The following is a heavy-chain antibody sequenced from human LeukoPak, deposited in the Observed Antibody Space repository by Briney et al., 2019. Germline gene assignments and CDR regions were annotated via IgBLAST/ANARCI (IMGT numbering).Heavy chain of an antibody. Sequence: SETLSLTCTVSGYSISSGYYWGWIRQPPGKGLEWIGSIYYSGSTYYNPSLKSRVTISVDTSKNQFSLKLSSVTAADTAVYYCARRMVALYYFDYWGQGTLVTVSS. D-gene: IGHD4/OR15-4a*01. CDR2: IYYSGST. V-gene: IGHV4-38-2*02. CDR1: GYSISSGYY. J-gene: IGHJ4*02. CDR3: ARRMVALYYFDY.